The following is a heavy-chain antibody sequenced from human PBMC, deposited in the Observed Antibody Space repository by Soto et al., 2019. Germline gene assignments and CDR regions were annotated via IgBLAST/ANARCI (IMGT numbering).Heavy chain of an antibody. CDR3: ARGRGVVVVAAPVWFDP. Sequence: PSETLSLTCTVSGGSISSGGYYWSWIRQHPGKGLEWIGYIYYSGSTYYNPSLKSRVTISVDTSKNQFSLKLSSVTAADTAVYYCARGRGVVVVAAPVWFDPWGQGTLVTVSS. V-gene: IGHV4-31*03. J-gene: IGHJ5*02. CDR1: GGSISSGGYY. CDR2: IYYSGST. D-gene: IGHD2-15*01.